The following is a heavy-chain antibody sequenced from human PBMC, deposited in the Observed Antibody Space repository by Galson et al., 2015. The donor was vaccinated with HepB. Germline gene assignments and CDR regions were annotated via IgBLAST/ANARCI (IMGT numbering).Heavy chain of an antibody. Sequence: SLRLSCAASGFTSSTYSMNWVRQAPGKGLEWVSSISSSSTYIYFADSVKGRFTISRDNAKNSLYLQMSSLRAEDTAVYYCARDMAHNYGGFDYWGQGTLVTVSS. CDR3: ARDMAHNYGGFDY. CDR2: ISSSSTYI. CDR1: GFTSSTYS. V-gene: IGHV3-21*01. D-gene: IGHD4-23*01. J-gene: IGHJ4*02.